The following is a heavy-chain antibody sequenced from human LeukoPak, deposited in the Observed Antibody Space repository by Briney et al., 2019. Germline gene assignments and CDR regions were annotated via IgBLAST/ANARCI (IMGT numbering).Heavy chain of an antibody. Sequence: GGSLRLSCAASGFTFSSYAMSWVRQAPGKGLEWVSGIGGSGGSTYYADSVKGRFTISRDNSKSTLYLQMNTLRAEDTAVYYCARRAGDTMVRGPQQYYYYYMDVWGKGTTVTVSS. CDR1: GFTFSSYA. J-gene: IGHJ6*03. V-gene: IGHV3-23*01. CDR2: IGGSGGST. D-gene: IGHD3-10*01. CDR3: ARRAGDTMVRGPQQYYYYYMDV.